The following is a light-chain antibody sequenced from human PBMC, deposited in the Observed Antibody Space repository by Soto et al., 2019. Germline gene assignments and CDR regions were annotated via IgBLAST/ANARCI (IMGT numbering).Light chain of an antibody. CDR1: QSVSSSY. Sequence: EIVLTQSPGTLSLSPGERATLSCRASQSVSSSYLVGYQQKPGQAPRLLIYGASSRATGIPDRFSGSGSATDFTLTITRLEAEDFAVYYWQQYGTSPRTFGQGTKLEIK. CDR3: QQYGTSPRT. V-gene: IGKV3-20*01. CDR2: GAS. J-gene: IGKJ2*01.